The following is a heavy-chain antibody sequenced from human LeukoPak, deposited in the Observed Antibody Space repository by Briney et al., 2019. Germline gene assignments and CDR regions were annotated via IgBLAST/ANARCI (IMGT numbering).Heavy chain of an antibody. J-gene: IGHJ4*02. CDR1: GFTFSSYS. Sequence: PGGSLRLSCAASGFTFSSYSMNWVRQAPGKGLEWVSYISSSSSTIYYADSVKGRFTISRDNGKNSLYLQMNSLRAEDTAVYYCRAGHWDDSEWGQGTLVTVSS. CDR2: ISSSSSTI. V-gene: IGHV3-48*04. D-gene: IGHD6-19*01. CDR3: RAGHWDDSE.